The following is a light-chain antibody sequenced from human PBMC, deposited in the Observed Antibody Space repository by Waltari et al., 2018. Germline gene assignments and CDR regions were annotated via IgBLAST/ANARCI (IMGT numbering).Light chain of an antibody. V-gene: IGKV1-16*01. CDR3: QQYNSYPIT. Sequence: IQMTQSPSSLSASVGDRVTITCRASQGINNYLAWFQQKPGKAHKSLIYAASSLQSWVPSRFSGSGSGTDFTLTISSLQPEDFATYYCQQYNSYPITFGQGTRLEIK. CDR2: AAS. J-gene: IGKJ5*01. CDR1: QGINNY.